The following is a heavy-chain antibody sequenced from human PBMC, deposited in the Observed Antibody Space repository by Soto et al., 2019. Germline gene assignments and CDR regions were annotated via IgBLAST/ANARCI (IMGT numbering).Heavy chain of an antibody. J-gene: IGHJ4*02. D-gene: IGHD3-10*01. CDR3: VGGDYSGAGTFYITAH. CDR1: GVSFSNYW. V-gene: IGHV3-74*01. Sequence: EVQLVESGGDLVQPGGSLRLSCTASGVSFSNYWLHWVRQAPGKGLAWVSRINGDGRTTNYADSVKGRFTISRDNAKNTMYLQLNSLRAEDTAVYFCVGGDYSGAGTFYITAHWGPGTLVTVSS. CDR2: INGDGRTT.